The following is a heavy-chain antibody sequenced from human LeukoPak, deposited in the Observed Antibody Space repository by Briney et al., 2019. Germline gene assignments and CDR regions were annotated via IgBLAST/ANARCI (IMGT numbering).Heavy chain of an antibody. V-gene: IGHV3-48*02. CDR3: ARRGYFDF. CDR2: ITGGGSTI. J-gene: IGHJ4*02. D-gene: IGHD5-12*01. CDR1: GFSFSTYS. Sequence: GGSLGLSCAASGFSFSTYSMNWVRRAPGKGLEWVSYITGGGSTIYYADSVKGRFTVSRDNAQNSLFLQMDSLRDEDTAVYYCARRGYFDFWGQGTLVTVSS.